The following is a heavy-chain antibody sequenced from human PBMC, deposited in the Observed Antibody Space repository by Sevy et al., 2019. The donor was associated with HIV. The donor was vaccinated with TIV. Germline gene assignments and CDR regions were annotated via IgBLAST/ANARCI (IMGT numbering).Heavy chain of an antibody. CDR3: AKDKASGDLGYHDAFDI. CDR1: GFTFDDYA. D-gene: IGHD1-26*01. Sequence: GGSLRLSCAASGFTFDDYAMHWVRQAPGKGLEWVSGISWNSGSIGYADSVKGRFTISRDNAKNSLYLQMNSLRAEDTALYYCAKDKASGDLGYHDAFDIWGQGTMVTVSS. CDR2: ISWNSGSI. V-gene: IGHV3-9*01. J-gene: IGHJ3*02.